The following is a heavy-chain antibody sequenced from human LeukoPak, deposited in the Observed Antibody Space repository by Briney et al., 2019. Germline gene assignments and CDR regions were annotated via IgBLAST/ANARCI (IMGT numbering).Heavy chain of an antibody. J-gene: IGHJ4*02. CDR2: IYYSGST. V-gene: IGHV4-39*07. CDR3: ARGTTYYYDSSGYAIDY. CDR1: GGSISSSSYY. D-gene: IGHD3-22*01. Sequence: SETLSLTCTVSGGSISSSSYYWGWIRQPPGKGLEWIGSIYYSGSTYYNPSLKSRVTISVDTSKNQFSLKLSSVTAADTAVYYCARGTTYYYDSSGYAIDYWGQGTLVTVSS.